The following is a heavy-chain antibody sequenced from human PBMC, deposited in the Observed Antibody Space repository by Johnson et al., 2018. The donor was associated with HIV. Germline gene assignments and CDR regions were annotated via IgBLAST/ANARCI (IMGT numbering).Heavy chain of an antibody. D-gene: IGHD1-1*01. CDR1: GFTFRSYW. Sequence: VQLVESGGGLVQPGGSLRLSCAASGFTFRSYWMSWVRQAPGKGLEWVANINQDGSEEYYVDSVKGRFTISRDNAKNSLYLQLNSLTAADTAVYYCARERGPWKHLGLRDAFDIWGQGTMVTVSS. CDR3: ARERGPWKHLGLRDAFDI. J-gene: IGHJ3*02. CDR2: INQDGSEE. V-gene: IGHV3-7*01.